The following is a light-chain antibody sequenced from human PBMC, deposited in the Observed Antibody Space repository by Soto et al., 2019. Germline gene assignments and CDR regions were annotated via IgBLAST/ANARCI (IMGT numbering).Light chain of an antibody. CDR1: QSVSSN. CDR2: GAS. J-gene: IGKJ1*01. V-gene: IGKV3-15*01. CDR3: QQYNNWPIT. Sequence: MPQSPTTLSLSPGERAPLSCRASQSVSSNLAWYQQKPGQAPRLLIYGASTRATGIPARFSGSGSGTEFTLTISSLQSEDFAVYYCQQYNNWPITFGQGTKVDIK.